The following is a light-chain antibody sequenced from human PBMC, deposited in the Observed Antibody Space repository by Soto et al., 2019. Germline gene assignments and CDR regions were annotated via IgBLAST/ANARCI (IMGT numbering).Light chain of an antibody. CDR1: SRHSSYA. CDR3: QTWGTGILV. V-gene: IGLV4-69*01. CDR2: LNSDGRH. J-gene: IGLJ2*01. Sequence: QAVVTQSPSASASLGASVKLTCTLSSRHSSYAIAWHQQQPEKGPRYLMKLNSDGRHTKGDGIPDRFSGSSSGTERYLTISILQSEDEADYYCQTWGTGILVFGGGTKVTVL.